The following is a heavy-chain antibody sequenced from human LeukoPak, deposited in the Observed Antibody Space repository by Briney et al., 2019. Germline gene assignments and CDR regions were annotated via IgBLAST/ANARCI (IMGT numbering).Heavy chain of an antibody. CDR3: AKRFCSDTICYDYYFDY. J-gene: IGHJ4*02. D-gene: IGHD2-2*01. CDR1: GFTFSSYW. Sequence: GGSLRLSCAASGFTFSSYWMHWVRQAPGKGLVWVSAISGSGGTTYYADSVKGRFTISRDNSKSTLYLQMNSLRADDTAVYYCAKRFCSDTICYDYYFDYWGQGTLVTVSS. V-gene: IGHV3-23*01. CDR2: ISGSGGTT.